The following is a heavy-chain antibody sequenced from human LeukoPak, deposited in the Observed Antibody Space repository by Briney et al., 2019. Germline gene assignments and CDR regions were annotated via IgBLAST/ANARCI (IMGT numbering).Heavy chain of an antibody. J-gene: IGHJ4*02. V-gene: IGHV4-39*01. CDR2: LYYSGRT. CDR1: GGSMSSSSHY. Sequence: SDPLSLTCSVSGGSMSSSSHYWGWVRQPPGKELQWIGSLYYSGRTFYTPSLESRVTMSIDTSNNQFSLRMSSVTAADTAVYYCARLAAGTWSYDYWGQGSLVTVSS. D-gene: IGHD6-25*01. CDR3: ARLAAGTWSYDY.